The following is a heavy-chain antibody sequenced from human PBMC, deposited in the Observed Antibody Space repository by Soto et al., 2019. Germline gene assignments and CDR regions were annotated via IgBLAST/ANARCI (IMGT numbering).Heavy chain of an antibody. V-gene: IGHV3-23*01. CDR1: DFTFSSSA. J-gene: IGHJ4*02. Sequence: WWSLRPSCTASDFTFSSSAMSWFRQAPGKGLEWVSAISGSGGSTYYADSVKGRFTISRDNSKNTLYLQMNSLRAEDTALYYCAKRWGYSYGLYVPFDYWGQGTLVTVSS. D-gene: IGHD5-18*01. CDR3: AKRWGYSYGLYVPFDY. CDR2: ISGSGGST.